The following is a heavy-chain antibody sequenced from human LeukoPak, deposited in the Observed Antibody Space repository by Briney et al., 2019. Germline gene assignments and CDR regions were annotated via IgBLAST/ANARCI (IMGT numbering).Heavy chain of an antibody. CDR1: GFTVSSNY. CDR2: IYSGGST. V-gene: IGHV3-66*02. J-gene: IGHJ4*02. CDR3: ASPEGYSSSWYYFDY. D-gene: IGHD6-13*01. Sequence: GGSLRLSCAASGFTVSSNYMSWVRQAPGKGLEWVSVIYSGGSTYYADSVKGLFTISRDNSKNTLYLQMNSLRAEDTAVYYCASPEGYSSSWYYFDYWGQGTLVTVSS.